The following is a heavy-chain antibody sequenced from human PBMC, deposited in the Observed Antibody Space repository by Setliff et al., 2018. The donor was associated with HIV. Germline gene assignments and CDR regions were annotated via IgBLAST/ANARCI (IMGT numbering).Heavy chain of an antibody. CDR2: IYYSGST. CDR1: AGSIGSSTYY. Sequence: SETLSLTCTVSAGSIGSSTYYWAWIRQPPGKGLEWIGTIYYSGSTYYNPSLRSRATISVDTSKNQFSLKLSSVTAADTAMYYCIIAYSSGWLSPMGFDSCGQGTLVTVSS. V-gene: IGHV4-39*01. J-gene: IGHJ4*02. D-gene: IGHD6-19*01. CDR3: IIAYSSGWLSPMGFDS.